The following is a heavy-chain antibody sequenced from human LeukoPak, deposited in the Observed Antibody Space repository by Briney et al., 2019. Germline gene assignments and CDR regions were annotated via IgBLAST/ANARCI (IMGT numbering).Heavy chain of an antibody. CDR1: GFTFSSYA. J-gene: IGHJ4*02. D-gene: IGHD5-18*01. CDR2: ISYDGSNK. CDR3: ARRGHGYGSPFDY. V-gene: IGHV3-30-3*01. Sequence: GGSLRLSCAASGFTFSSYAMHWVRQAPGKGLEWVAVISYDGSNKYYADSVKGRFTISRDNSKNTLYLQMNSLRAEDTAVYYCARRGHGYGSPFDYWGQGTLVTVSS.